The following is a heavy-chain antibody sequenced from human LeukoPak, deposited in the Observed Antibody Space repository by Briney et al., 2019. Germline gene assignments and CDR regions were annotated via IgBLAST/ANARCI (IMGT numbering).Heavy chain of an antibody. CDR2: INHSGST. Sequence: SETLSLTCAVYGGSLSGYYWSWIRQPPGKGLEWIGEINHSGSTNYNPSLKSRVTISVDTSKNQFSLKLSSVTAADTAVYYCAGGVGNELGYWGQGTLVTVSS. CDR3: AGGVGNELGY. D-gene: IGHD1-26*01. CDR1: GGSLSGYY. V-gene: IGHV4-34*01. J-gene: IGHJ4*02.